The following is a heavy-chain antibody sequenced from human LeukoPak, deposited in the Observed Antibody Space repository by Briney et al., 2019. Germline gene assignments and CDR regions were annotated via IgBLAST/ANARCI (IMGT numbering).Heavy chain of an antibody. Sequence: PSQTLSLTCTVSGGSISSGSYYWSWIRQPAGKGLEWIRRIYTSGSTNYNPSLKSRATLSVDTSRTQFSLKLNSVTAADTAVYYCARWGETSTLGLRAFDIWGQGTMVTVSS. D-gene: IGHD3-10*01. CDR3: ARWGETSTLGLRAFDI. CDR2: IYTSGST. CDR1: GGSISSGSYY. V-gene: IGHV4-61*02. J-gene: IGHJ3*02.